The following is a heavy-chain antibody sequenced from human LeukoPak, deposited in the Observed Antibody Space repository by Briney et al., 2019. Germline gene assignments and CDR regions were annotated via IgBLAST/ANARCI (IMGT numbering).Heavy chain of an antibody. V-gene: IGHV4-61*01. D-gene: IGHD2-21*01. CDR3: ATSGDYWYFDL. Sequence: SETLSLTCTVSGGSVSSGYYYWSWIRQPPGKGLEWIGNIYNSGSTNYNPSLKSRVTISVDTSKNQFSLKLSSVTTADTAVYYCATSGDYWYFDLSGRGTLVTVSS. J-gene: IGHJ2*01. CDR1: GGSVSSGYYY. CDR2: IYNSGST.